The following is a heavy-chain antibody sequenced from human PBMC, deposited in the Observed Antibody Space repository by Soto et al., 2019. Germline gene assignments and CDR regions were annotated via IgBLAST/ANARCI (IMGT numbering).Heavy chain of an antibody. Sequence: QLQLQESGPGLVKPSETLSLSCTVSGGSITSSFYWGWIRQPPGKGLEWIGSIYGTGNTYFNPSLEGRVTTSVDTSKTQFSLNLISVPAADTAVYYCRSSSRYSTDVWGQGATVTVSS. CDR2: IYGTGNT. CDR3: RSSSRYSTDV. CDR1: GGSITSSFY. V-gene: IGHV4-39*01. D-gene: IGHD6-13*01. J-gene: IGHJ6*02.